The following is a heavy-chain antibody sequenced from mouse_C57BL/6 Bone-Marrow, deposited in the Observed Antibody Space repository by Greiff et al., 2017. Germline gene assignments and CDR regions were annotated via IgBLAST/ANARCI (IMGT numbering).Heavy chain of an antibody. J-gene: IGHJ1*03. CDR2: IYPRSGNT. Sequence: VQLQQSGAELARPGASVKLSCKASGYTFTSYGISWVKQRTGQGLEWIGEIYPRSGNTYYNEKFKGKATLTADKSSSTAYMELRSLTSEGSAFYVSASIYYDYRYFDVWGTGTTVTVSS. CDR3: ASIYYDYRYFDV. V-gene: IGHV1-81*01. CDR1: GYTFTSYG. D-gene: IGHD1-1*01.